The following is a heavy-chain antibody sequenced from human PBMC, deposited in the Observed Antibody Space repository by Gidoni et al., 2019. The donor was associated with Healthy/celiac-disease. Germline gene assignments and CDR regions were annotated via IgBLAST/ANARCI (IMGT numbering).Heavy chain of an antibody. CDR1: GSTFSSYE. V-gene: IGHV3-48*03. CDR3: ARLKYYYDSSGYFFFDY. CDR2: ISSRGSTI. J-gene: IGHJ4*02. D-gene: IGHD3-22*01. Sequence: EVQLVESGGGLVQHGGSLRLPCTTAGSTFSSYEINWVRQAPGQGLEWGSYISSRGSTIYYADSVKGRFTISRDNAKNSLYLQMNILRAEDTAFYYCARLKYYYDSSGYFFFDYWGQGTLVTVSS.